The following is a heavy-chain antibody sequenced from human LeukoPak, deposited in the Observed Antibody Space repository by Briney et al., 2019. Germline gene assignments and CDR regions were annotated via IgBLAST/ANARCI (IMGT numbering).Heavy chain of an antibody. D-gene: IGHD2-2*01. J-gene: IGHJ3*02. CDR2: IYYSGST. Sequence: PSETLSLTCTVSGGSISTYYWSWIRQPPGKGLEWIGYIYYSGSTSYNPSLKSRLTISVDTSKNQFSLKLSSVTAADTAVYYCARPPYCSSTSCYRAFDIWGRGTMVTVSS. CDR1: GGSISTYY. V-gene: IGHV4-59*12. CDR3: ARPPYCSSTSCYRAFDI.